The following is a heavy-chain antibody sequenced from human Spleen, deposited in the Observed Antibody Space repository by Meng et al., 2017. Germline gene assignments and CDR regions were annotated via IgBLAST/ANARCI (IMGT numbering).Heavy chain of an antibody. Sequence: QPQPPESGPGLVKPPETLSLTFSVSGDSISSSDSYWGWIRQSPGKGLEWIGSIGHSGFTYYTPSLESRVTVSVDTSRSQFSLELTSVTAADTAVYYCVRSRAWVRTGFDPWGQGTLVTVSS. D-gene: IGHD1/OR15-1a*01. CDR3: VRSRAWVRTGFDP. CDR2: IGHSGFT. J-gene: IGHJ5*02. CDR1: GDSISSSDSY. V-gene: IGHV4-39*01.